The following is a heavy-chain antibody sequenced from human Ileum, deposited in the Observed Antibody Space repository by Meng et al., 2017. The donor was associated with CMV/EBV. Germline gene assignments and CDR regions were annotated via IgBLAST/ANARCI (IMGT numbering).Heavy chain of an antibody. Sequence: GESLKISCAASGFTFSSYWMHWVRQAPGKGLVWVSYISRSDSTIYYADSVKGRFTISRDNTKNSLYLQMNNLRAEDTALYYCVRGSGSFYSWGQGTLVTVSS. CDR2: ISRSDSTI. CDR1: GFTFSSYW. V-gene: IGHV3-48*04. J-gene: IGHJ5*02. D-gene: IGHD1-26*01. CDR3: VRGSGSFYS.